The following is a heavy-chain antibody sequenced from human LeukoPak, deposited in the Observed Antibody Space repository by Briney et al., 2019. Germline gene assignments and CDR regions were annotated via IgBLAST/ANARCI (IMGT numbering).Heavy chain of an antibody. CDR1: GGSISSYC. V-gene: IGHV4-59*01. CDR3: ARGRYGGNLSWTFDY. CDR2: IYYSGST. D-gene: IGHD4-23*01. J-gene: IGHJ4*02. Sequence: SETLSLTCTVSGGSISSYCWSWIRQPPGKGLEWIGYIYYSGSTNYNPSLKSRVTISVDTSKNQFSLKLSSVTAADTAVYYCARGRYGGNLSWTFDYWGQGTLVTVSS.